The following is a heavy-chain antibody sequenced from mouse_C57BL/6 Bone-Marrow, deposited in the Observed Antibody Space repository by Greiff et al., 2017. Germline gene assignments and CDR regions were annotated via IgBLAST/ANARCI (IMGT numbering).Heavy chain of an antibody. CDR3: AREGYYYANYAMDY. D-gene: IGHD1-1*01. Sequence: VQVVESGAELVRPGASVKLSCKASGYTFTDYYINWVKQRPGQGLEWIARIYPGSGNTYYNEKFKGKATLTAEKSSSTAYMQLSSLTSEDSAVYFCAREGYYYANYAMDYWGQGTSVTVSS. CDR2: IYPGSGNT. V-gene: IGHV1-76*01. J-gene: IGHJ4*01. CDR1: GYTFTDYY.